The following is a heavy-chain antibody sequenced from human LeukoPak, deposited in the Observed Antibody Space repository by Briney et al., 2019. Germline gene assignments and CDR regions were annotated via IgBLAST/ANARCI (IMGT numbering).Heavy chain of an antibody. V-gene: IGHV3-48*04. CDR1: GFTFSSYG. CDR2: ISSGGSII. Sequence: GGSLRLSCAASGFTFSSYGMHWVRQAPGKGLEWVSYISSGGSIIYYADSVKGRFTISRDNAKNSLYLQMNSLRVEDTAVYYCARVGYTSGYSYWGQGTLVTVSS. CDR3: ARVGYTSGYSY. J-gene: IGHJ4*02. D-gene: IGHD3-22*01.